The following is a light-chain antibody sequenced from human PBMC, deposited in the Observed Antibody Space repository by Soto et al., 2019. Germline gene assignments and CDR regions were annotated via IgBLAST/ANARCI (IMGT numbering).Light chain of an antibody. CDR3: QRYGSSQFT. CDR1: QSVGSNY. J-gene: IGKJ3*01. Sequence: EIVLTQSPRTLSLSPGERATLSCRASQSVGSNYLAWYQQKPGQAPRLLIYGASSRATGIPDRFSGSGSGTDFTLTINRLEPEDFAVYYCQRYGSSQFTFGPGTKVDIK. CDR2: GAS. V-gene: IGKV3-20*01.